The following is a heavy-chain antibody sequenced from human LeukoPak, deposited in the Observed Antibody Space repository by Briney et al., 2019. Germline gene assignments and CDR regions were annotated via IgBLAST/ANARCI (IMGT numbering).Heavy chain of an antibody. V-gene: IGHV4-39*01. CDR1: GGSISSSSYY. J-gene: IGHJ4*02. CDR3: ARVSAGATGLFDY. D-gene: IGHD1-26*01. Sequence: PSETLSLTCTISGGSISSSSYYWAWIRQPPGKGLGWIGHIYKTGSTYYSSSLKSRVTISVDTSKNQFSLKLRSVTAADTAVYYCARVSAGATGLFDYWGPGTPVTVSS. CDR2: IYKTGST.